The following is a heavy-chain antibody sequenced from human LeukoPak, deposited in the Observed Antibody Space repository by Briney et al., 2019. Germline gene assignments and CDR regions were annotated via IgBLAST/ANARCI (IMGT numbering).Heavy chain of an antibody. V-gene: IGHV3-9*01. CDR3: AKAPSYYYDNSGYSDY. Sequence: GGSLRLSCAASGFTFDDYAMHWVRQAPGKGLEWVSGISWNSGSIGYADSVKGRFTISRDNAKNSLYLQMNSLRAEDTALYYCAKAPSYYYDNSGYSDYWGQGTLVTVSS. CDR1: GFTFDDYA. CDR2: ISWNSGSI. D-gene: IGHD3-22*01. J-gene: IGHJ4*02.